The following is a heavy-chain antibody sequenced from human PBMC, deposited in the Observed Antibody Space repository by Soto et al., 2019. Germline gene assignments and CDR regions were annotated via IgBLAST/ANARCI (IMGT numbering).Heavy chain of an antibody. D-gene: IGHD1-26*01. Sequence: LRLSCAASGFIFSSSAMNWVRQAPGKGLEWVSTISGSGVSKYYADSVKGRFTISRDNSNNTVSLQMNSLRAEDAAVYYCAKDRSPGATTWNVYWGQGTLVTVSS. CDR1: GFIFSSSA. CDR2: ISGSGVSK. J-gene: IGHJ4*02. V-gene: IGHV3-23*01. CDR3: AKDRSPGATTWNVY.